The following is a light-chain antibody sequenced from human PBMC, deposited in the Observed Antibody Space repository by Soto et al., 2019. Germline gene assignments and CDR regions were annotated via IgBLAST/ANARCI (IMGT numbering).Light chain of an antibody. Sequence: IVLTQSPGTLSLSPGERATLSCRASQNVGSRYLAWYQQKPGQAPRLLIYGTSNRATGIPDRFSGSGSGTDFSLTISSLEPGDRAVYYCQQYGSSPRTFGQGTKVDIK. J-gene: IGKJ1*01. CDR1: QNVGSRY. CDR3: QQYGSSPRT. CDR2: GTS. V-gene: IGKV3-20*01.